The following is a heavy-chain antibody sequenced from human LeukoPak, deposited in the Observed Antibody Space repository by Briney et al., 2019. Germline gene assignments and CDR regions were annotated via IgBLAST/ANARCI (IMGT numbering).Heavy chain of an antibody. J-gene: IGHJ4*02. D-gene: IGHD6-19*01. Sequence: SQTLSLTCTVSGGSISSGDYYWSWIRQPPGKGLEWIGYIYYSGSTYYNPSLKSRVTISVDTPENQFSLKLSSVTAADTAVYYCARAIAATHSSGWYYFDYWGQGTLVTVSS. CDR1: GGSISSGDYY. CDR2: IYYSGST. CDR3: ARAIAATHSSGWYYFDY. V-gene: IGHV4-30-4*01.